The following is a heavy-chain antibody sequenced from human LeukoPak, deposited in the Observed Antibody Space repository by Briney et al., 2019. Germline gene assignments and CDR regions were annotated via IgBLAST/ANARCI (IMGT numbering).Heavy chain of an antibody. Sequence: SETLSLTCTVSGGSITTNYWSWIRQPPGKGLEWVGFLSHSGTSNDNPSLKSRVTISLDTSKNQFSLKLSSVTAADTAMYFCARMQGPRYFDLWGCGTLVTVSS. J-gene: IGHJ2*01. V-gene: IGHV4-59*08. CDR3: ARMQGPRYFDL. CDR1: GGSITTNY. CDR2: LSHSGTS.